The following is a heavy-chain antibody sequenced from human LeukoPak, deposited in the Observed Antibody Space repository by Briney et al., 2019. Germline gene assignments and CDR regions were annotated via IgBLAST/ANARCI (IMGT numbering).Heavy chain of an antibody. D-gene: IGHD3-10*01. J-gene: IGHJ4*02. CDR3: AKAPTPFTVATGGEYYFDY. CDR1: GFTFSSYA. Sequence: PGGSLTLSCAASGFTFSSYAMSWVRQAPGKGLEWVSAISGSGGSTYYADSVKGRFTISRDNSKNTLYLRMNSLRAEDTAVYYCAKAPTPFTVATGGEYYFDYWGQGTLVTVSS. V-gene: IGHV3-23*01. CDR2: ISGSGGST.